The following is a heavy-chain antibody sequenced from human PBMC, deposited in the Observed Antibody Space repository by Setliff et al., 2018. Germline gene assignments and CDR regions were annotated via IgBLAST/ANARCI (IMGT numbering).Heavy chain of an antibody. D-gene: IGHD3-10*01. Sequence: SETLSLTCTVSGGSISSDYWSWIRQPPGKGLEWIGYIYSSGSTKYNPSLKSRISISIDTSKNQFSLNLISVTAADTAVYYCAGSQGSGGYYSNSPYYFHYWGQGTLVTVSS. CDR3: AGSQGSGGYYSNSPYYFHY. CDR2: IYSSGST. CDR1: GGSISSDY. J-gene: IGHJ4*02. V-gene: IGHV4-59*03.